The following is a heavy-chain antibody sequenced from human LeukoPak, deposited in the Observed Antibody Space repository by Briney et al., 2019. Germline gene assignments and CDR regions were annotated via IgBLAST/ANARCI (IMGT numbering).Heavy chain of an antibody. CDR3: ARASWTDGLDV. CDR2: INPNSGGT. CDR1: RYTFTGYY. V-gene: IGHV1-2*06. J-gene: IGHJ6*04. D-gene: IGHD1-1*01. Sequence: ASVKVSCKASRYTFTGYYMHWVRQAPGQGLEWMGQINPNSGGTNYAQKFQGGVTMTRDTSITPAYMELSRLRPDDRAVYYCARASWTDGLDVWGKGTTVTVSS.